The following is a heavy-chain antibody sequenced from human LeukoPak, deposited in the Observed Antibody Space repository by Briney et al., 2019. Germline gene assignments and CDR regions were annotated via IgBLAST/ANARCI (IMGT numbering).Heavy chain of an antibody. CDR3: ATSARTYIGSSLDY. CDR1: GLTFSTYW. J-gene: IGHJ4*02. CDR2: ISSDASIT. V-gene: IGHV3-74*01. Sequence: GGSLRLSCAASGLTFSTYWMHWVCQDPGKGLVWVSRISSDASITSYADPVKGRFTISRDNAKNTLYLQMNSLRAEDTALYYCATSARTYIGSSLDYWGQGTLVTVSS. D-gene: IGHD2-15*01.